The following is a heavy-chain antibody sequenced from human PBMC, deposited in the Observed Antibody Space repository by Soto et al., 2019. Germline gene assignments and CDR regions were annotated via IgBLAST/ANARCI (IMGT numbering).Heavy chain of an antibody. CDR2: IDPSDSYT. Sequence: PGESLKISCKGSGYSFTNYWITWVRQMPGKGLEWMGRIDPSDSYTNYSPSFQGHVTISVDKSISTAYLQWSSLKASDTAMYYCAKNGMDRAMVDYYGMDVWSQGTTVTVSS. D-gene: IGHD5-18*01. CDR1: GYSFTNYW. J-gene: IGHJ6*02. CDR3: AKNGMDRAMVDYYGMDV. V-gene: IGHV5-10-1*01.